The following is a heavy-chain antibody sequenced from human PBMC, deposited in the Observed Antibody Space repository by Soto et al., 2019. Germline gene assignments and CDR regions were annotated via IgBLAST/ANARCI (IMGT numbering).Heavy chain of an antibody. CDR2: ISWNSGSI. J-gene: IGHJ6*03. CDR1: GFTFDDYA. D-gene: IGHD4-17*01. Sequence: EVQLVESGGGLVQPGRSLRLSCAASGFTFDDYAMHWVRQAPGKGLEWVSGISWNSGSIGYADSVKGRFTISRDNAKKYLYLQMNSPTAEDTAFYYCAKDTTPHGDVDYLDVWGKGTTVTVSS. V-gene: IGHV3-9*01. CDR3: AKDTTPHGDVDYLDV.